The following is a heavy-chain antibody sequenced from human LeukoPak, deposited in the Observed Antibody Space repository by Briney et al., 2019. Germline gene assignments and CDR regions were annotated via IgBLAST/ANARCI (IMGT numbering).Heavy chain of an antibody. CDR1: GYSISSGYY. D-gene: IGHD2-2*02. Sequence: PSETLSLTCIVSGYSISSGYYWGWIRQPPGKGLEWIGSIYHSGSTYYNPSLKSRVTTSVDTSKNQFSLNLSSVTAADTAVYYCARVSGSYCSSSSCYTGGYFYYYMDVWGKGTTVTVSS. CDR2: IYHSGST. J-gene: IGHJ6*03. V-gene: IGHV4-38-2*02. CDR3: ARVSGSYCSSSSCYTGGYFYYYMDV.